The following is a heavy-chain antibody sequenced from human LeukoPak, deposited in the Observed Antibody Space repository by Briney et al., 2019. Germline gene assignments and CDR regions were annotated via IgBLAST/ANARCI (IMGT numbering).Heavy chain of an antibody. V-gene: IGHV3-23*01. J-gene: IGHJ5*02. CDR1: GFTFSSYA. D-gene: IGHD6-19*01. Sequence: GGSLRLSCAASGFTFSSYAMSWVRQAPGKGLEWVSAISGSGSSTYYADSVKGRFTISRDNSKNTLYLQMNSLRAEDTAVYYCAKDPYSSGWYGRFDPWGQGTLVTVSS. CDR2: ISGSGSST. CDR3: AKDPYSSGWYGRFDP.